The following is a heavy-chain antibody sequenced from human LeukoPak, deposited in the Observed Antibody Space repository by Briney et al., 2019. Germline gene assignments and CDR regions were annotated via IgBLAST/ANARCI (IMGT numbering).Heavy chain of an antibody. J-gene: IGHJ4*02. CDR1: GGTFSSYA. CDR3: ARGDSSGYYTYDY. V-gene: IGHV1-69*05. CDR2: INPIFGTA. Sequence: SVKVSCKASGGTFSSYAISWVRQAPGQGLEWMGGINPIFGTANYAQKFQGRVTITTDESTSTAYMELSSLRSEDTAVYYCARGDSSGYYTYDYWGQGTLVTVSS. D-gene: IGHD3-22*01.